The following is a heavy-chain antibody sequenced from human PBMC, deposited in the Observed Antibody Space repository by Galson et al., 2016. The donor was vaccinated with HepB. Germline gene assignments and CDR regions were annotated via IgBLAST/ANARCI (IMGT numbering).Heavy chain of an antibody. CDR3: ARLLWLATIGDY. Sequence: QSGAEVKKPGESLKISCKGSGYSFTKYWIAWVRQMPGQGLEWMGSIYPGDSDTRYSPSFKGQVTISADKSINTAYLQWSSLKASDTAMYYCARLLWLATIGDYWGQGTLVIVSS. CDR1: GYSFTKYW. V-gene: IGHV5-51*01. J-gene: IGHJ4*02. CDR2: IYPGDSDT. D-gene: IGHD5-12*01.